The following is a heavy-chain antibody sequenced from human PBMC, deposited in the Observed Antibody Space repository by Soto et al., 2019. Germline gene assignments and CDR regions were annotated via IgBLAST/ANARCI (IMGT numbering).Heavy chain of an antibody. CDR2: ISGSGGST. V-gene: IGHV3-23*01. CDR3: AKGTGYCSGGSCYPPRDYCYYYGMDV. J-gene: IGHJ6*02. Sequence: EVQLLESGGGLVQPGGSLRLSCAASGFTFSSYAMSWVSQAPGKGLEWVSAISGSGGSTYYADSVKGRFTISRDNSKNTLNLQMNSLRDEDTDVYYCAKGTGYCSGGSCYPPRDYCYYYGMDVWGQGTTVTVSS. CDR1: GFTFSSYA. D-gene: IGHD2-15*01.